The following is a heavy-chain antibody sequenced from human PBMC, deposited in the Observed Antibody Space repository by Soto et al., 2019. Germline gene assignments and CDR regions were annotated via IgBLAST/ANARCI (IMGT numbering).Heavy chain of an antibody. V-gene: IGHV4-59*08. D-gene: IGHD2-2*01. CDR3: ARHVLFSVVPATKDAFDI. CDR1: GGSISSYY. J-gene: IGHJ3*02. Sequence: SETLSLTCTVSGGSISSYYWSWIRQPPGKGLEWIGYIYYSGSTNYNPSLKSRVTISVDTSKNQFSLKLSSVTAADTAVYYCARHVLFSVVPATKDAFDIWGQGTMFPVSS. CDR2: IYYSGST.